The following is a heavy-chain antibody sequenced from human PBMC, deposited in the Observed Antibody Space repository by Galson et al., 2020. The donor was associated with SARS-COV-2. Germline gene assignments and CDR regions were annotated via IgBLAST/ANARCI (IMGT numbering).Heavy chain of an antibody. CDR2: IYYSGST. D-gene: IGHD3-22*01. Sequence: SETLSLTCTVSGGSISSGDYYWSWIRQPPGKGLEWIGYIYYSGSTYHNPSLKSRVTISVDTSKNQFSLKLSSVTAADTAVYYCARGRDYYDSSGYFSFGRWFDPWGQGTLVTVSS. J-gene: IGHJ5*02. V-gene: IGHV4-30-4*01. CDR3: ARGRDYYDSSGYFSFGRWFDP. CDR1: GGSISSGDYY.